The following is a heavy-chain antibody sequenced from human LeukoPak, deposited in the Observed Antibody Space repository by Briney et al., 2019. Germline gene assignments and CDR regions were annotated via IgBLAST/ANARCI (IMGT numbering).Heavy chain of an antibody. CDR2: IYNSGST. D-gene: IGHD6-13*01. CDR3: ARAYSSSWYWNWFDP. V-gene: IGHV4-38-2*02. J-gene: IGHJ5*02. Sequence: SETLSLTCTVSGYSISSGYYWGWIRQAPGKGLEWIGSIYNSGSTYYNPSLKSRVTISVDMSKNQFSLKMSSVTAADTAVYYCARAYSSSWYWNWFDPWGQGTLVTVSS. CDR1: GYSISSGYY.